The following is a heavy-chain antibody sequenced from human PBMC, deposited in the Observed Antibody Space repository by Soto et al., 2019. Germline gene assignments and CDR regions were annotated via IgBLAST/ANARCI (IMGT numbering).Heavy chain of an antibody. V-gene: IGHV4-59*01. J-gene: IGHJ4*02. CDR3: ARARYYGAEYDF. Sequence: SETLSLTCNVSGDSINGYYWSWIRQPPGKGLEWIGCIYSSGSTKYSPSLRSRVSMSIDTPKSQFSLKLRSVTAADTAIYYCARARYYGAEYDFWGQGTLVTVSS. CDR1: GDSINGYY. CDR2: IYSSGST. D-gene: IGHD3-16*01.